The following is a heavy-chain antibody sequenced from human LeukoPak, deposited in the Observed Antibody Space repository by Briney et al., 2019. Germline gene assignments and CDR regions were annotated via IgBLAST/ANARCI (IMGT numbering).Heavy chain of an antibody. CDR3: ATYAYCTNGVCYSDAFDI. V-gene: IGHV4-59*12. CDR2: IYYSGST. Sequence: PSETLSLTCTVSGGSISSYYWSWIRQPPGKGLEWIGYIYYSGSTYYNPSLKSRVTISVDTSKNQFSLKLSSVTAADTAVYYCATYAYCTNGVCYSDAFDIWGQGTMVTVSS. CDR1: GGSISSYY. D-gene: IGHD2-8*01. J-gene: IGHJ3*02.